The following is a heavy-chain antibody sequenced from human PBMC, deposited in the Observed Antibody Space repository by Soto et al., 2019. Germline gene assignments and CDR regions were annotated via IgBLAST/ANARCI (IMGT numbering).Heavy chain of an antibody. J-gene: IGHJ4*02. Sequence: EVQMWESGGGLVQPGGSLRRSCAASGFTFSTYWMYWVRQAPGKGLEWVANIKGDGREKNYVDSVKGRFTISRDNAKNSLYLQMNSLRVEDTAVYYCASSLLRGQGTLVTVSS. V-gene: IGHV3-7*01. CDR1: GFTFSTYW. CDR3: ASSLL. CDR2: IKGDGREK.